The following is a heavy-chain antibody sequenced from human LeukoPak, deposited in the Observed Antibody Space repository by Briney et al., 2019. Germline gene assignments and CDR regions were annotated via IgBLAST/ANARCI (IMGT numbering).Heavy chain of an antibody. V-gene: IGHV3-74*01. J-gene: IGHJ6*03. CDR2: INSDGINT. CDR3: AKGGRDTMVRGVIGYMDV. D-gene: IGHD3-10*01. CDR1: GFTFSNYW. Sequence: GGSLRLSCAASGFTFSNYWMHWVRQAPGKGLVWVSRINSDGINTSYADSVKGRFTISRDNAKNTLNLQINSLRAKDTAVYYCAKGGRDTMVRGVIGYMDVWGKGTTVTISS.